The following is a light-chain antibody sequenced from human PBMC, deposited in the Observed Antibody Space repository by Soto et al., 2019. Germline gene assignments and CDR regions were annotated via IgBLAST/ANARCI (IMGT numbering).Light chain of an antibody. Sequence: DIQMSQSPPTLSTSLGDRLFITCRASQSSSSRLAWYQQKLGQAPKLLIYDASSLQSGVPSRFSGSGSGTEFTLTISSLQPDDFATYYCQQSDNYPLTFGGGTKV. V-gene: IGKV1-5*01. CDR2: DAS. J-gene: IGKJ4*01. CDR1: QSSSSR. CDR3: QQSDNYPLT.